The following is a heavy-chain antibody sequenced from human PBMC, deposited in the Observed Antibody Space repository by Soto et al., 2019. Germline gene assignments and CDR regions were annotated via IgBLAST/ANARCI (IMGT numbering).Heavy chain of an antibody. Sequence: VQLVESGGGVVQPGRSLRLSCAASGFTFSSYAMHWVRQAPGKGLEWVAVISYDGSNKYYADSVKGRFTISRDNSKNTLYLQMNSLRAEDTAVYYCARDRPDYYYGMDVWGQGTTVTVSS. CDR1: GFTFSSYA. V-gene: IGHV3-30-3*01. J-gene: IGHJ6*02. CDR3: ARDRPDYYYGMDV. CDR2: ISYDGSNK.